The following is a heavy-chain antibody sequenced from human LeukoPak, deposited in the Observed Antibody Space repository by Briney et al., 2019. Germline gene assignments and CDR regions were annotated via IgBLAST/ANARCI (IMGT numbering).Heavy chain of an antibody. CDR1: GYTLTELS. Sequence: ASVKVSCKVSGYTLTELSMHWVRQAPGKGLEWMGGFDPEDGETIYAQKFQGRVTMTEDTSTDTAYMELRSLGSEDTAVYCCATRPAADLLPFDYWGQGTLVTVSS. CDR3: ATRPAADLLPFDY. J-gene: IGHJ4*02. CDR2: FDPEDGET. D-gene: IGHD6-13*01. V-gene: IGHV1-24*01.